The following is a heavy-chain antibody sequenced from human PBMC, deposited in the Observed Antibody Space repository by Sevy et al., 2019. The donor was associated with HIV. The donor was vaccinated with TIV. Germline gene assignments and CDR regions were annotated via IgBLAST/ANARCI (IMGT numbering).Heavy chain of an antibody. Sequence: GGYLRLSCAASGFTFITYDMHWVRHVTGKGLEWVSGVGPAGDTFYPGSVKGRFTISTENAKNSLYLQMNNLRAGDTAVYYCTRSGGYSDYGMDVWGQGTTVTVSS. V-gene: IGHV3-13*01. CDR2: VGPAGDT. CDR3: TRSGGYSDYGMDV. CDR1: GFTFITYD. J-gene: IGHJ6*02. D-gene: IGHD5-12*01.